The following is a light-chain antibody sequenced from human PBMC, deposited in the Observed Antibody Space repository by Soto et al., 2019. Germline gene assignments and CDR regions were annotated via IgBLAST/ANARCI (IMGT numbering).Light chain of an antibody. CDR2: AAS. CDR1: QSISVH. Sequence: DIQMTQSPSSLSASVGDTVTITCRASQSISVHLNWYQQQPGKVPKLLIYAASNLQSGVPSSFSGSGSETDFALTISSLQPEDFATYYCQQSYITPYTFGQGTKLQIK. V-gene: IGKV1-39*01. CDR3: QQSYITPYT. J-gene: IGKJ2*01.